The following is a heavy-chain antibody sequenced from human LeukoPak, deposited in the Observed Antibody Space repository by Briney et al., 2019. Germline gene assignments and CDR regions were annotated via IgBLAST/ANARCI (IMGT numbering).Heavy chain of an antibody. CDR2: IYSGGLT. J-gene: IGHJ4*02. CDR1: GFTVSTNY. V-gene: IGHV3-53*01. CDR3: ARWSMVRGVITFGFGY. Sequence: PGGSLRLSCAASGFTVSTNYMSWVRQAPGKGLEWVSVIYSGGLTYYADSVKGRFTISRDNLKNTLYLQMNSLRAEDTAVYYCARWSMVRGVITFGFGYWGQGTLVTVSS. D-gene: IGHD3-10*01.